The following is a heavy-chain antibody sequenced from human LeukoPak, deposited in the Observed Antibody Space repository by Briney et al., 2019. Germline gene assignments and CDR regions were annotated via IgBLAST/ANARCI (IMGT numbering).Heavy chain of an antibody. CDR3: ARAPGGYSYGTPNFDY. J-gene: IGHJ4*02. Sequence: GGSLRLSCAASGFTVSSDYMNWVRQAPGKGLEWVSYISSSGSTIYYADSVKGRFTISRDNAKNSLYLQMNSLRAEDTAVYYCARAPGGYSYGTPNFDYWGQGTLVTVSS. CDR2: ISSSGSTI. CDR1: GFTVSSDY. V-gene: IGHV3-48*03. D-gene: IGHD5-18*01.